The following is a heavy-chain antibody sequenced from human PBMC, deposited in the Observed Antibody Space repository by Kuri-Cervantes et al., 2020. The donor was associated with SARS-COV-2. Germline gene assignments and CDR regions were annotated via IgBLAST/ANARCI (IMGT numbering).Heavy chain of an antibody. D-gene: IGHD2-21*02. Sequence: GGSLRLSCTASGFTLGDYAMSWFRQAPGKGLEWVSYISGSGGYTNYADSVKGRFTISRDNAKNSVYLQMRSVRAEDTAVYYCARDLISVTAYFDFWGQGTQVTVSS. J-gene: IGHJ4*02. CDR3: ARDLISVTAYFDF. V-gene: IGHV3-11*06. CDR2: ISGSGGYT. CDR1: GFTLGDYA.